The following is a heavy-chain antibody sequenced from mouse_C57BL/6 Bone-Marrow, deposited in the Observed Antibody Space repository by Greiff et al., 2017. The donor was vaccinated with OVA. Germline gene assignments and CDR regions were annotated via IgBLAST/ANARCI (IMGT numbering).Heavy chain of an antibody. V-gene: IGHV1-50*01. CDR3: ARRDYYGSDY. CDR2: IDPSDSYT. J-gene: IGHJ2*01. D-gene: IGHD1-1*01. Sequence: QVQLQHSGAELVKPGASVKLSCKASGYTFTSYWMQWVKQRPGQGLEWIGEIDPSDSYTNYNQKFKGKATLTVDTSSSTAYMQLSSLTSEDSAVYYCARRDYYGSDYWGQGTTLTVSS. CDR1: GYTFTSYW.